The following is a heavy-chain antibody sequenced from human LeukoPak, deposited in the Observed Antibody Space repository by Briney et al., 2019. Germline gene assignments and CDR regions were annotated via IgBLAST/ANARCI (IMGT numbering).Heavy chain of an antibody. J-gene: IGHJ6*02. CDR3: ARESLLGMVAMGQSSYYGMDV. CDR1: GYTFTGYY. V-gene: IGHV1-2*02. Sequence: ASVKVYCKASGYTFTGYYMHWVRQAPGQGLEWMGWSNPNSGGTNYAQKFQGRVTMTRDTSISTAYMELSRLRSDDTAVYYCARESLLGMVAMGQSSYYGMDVWGQGTTVTVSS. CDR2: SNPNSGGT. D-gene: IGHD5-12*01.